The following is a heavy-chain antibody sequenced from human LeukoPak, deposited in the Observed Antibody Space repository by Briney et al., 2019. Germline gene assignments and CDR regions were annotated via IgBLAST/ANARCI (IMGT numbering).Heavy chain of an antibody. D-gene: IGHD3-22*01. Sequence: PGGSLRLSCAASGFTFSSYGMHWVRQAPGKGLEWVAVVWYGGSNKYSADSVKGRITISRDDSKNTLYLQMNSLRAEDTAVYYCARGVGYSDRSGTIDYWGQGTLVTVSS. CDR2: VWYGGSNK. J-gene: IGHJ4*02. CDR1: GFTFSSYG. CDR3: ARGVGYSDRSGTIDY. V-gene: IGHV3-33*01.